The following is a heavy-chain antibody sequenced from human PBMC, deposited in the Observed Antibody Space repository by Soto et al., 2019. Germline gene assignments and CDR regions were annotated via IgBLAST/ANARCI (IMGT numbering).Heavy chain of an antibody. CDR2: ISGSGVTT. CDR1: GFSFSSYA. CDR3: AKHADLSYYYYGMDV. Sequence: GGSLRLACAASGFSFSSYAMSWVRQAPGKGLEWVSAISGSGVTTYYADSVKGRFTISSDNSKNTLYLQMNSLRAEDTAVYYCAKHADLSYYYYGMDVRGQGTTVTSP. J-gene: IGHJ6*02. V-gene: IGHV3-23*01.